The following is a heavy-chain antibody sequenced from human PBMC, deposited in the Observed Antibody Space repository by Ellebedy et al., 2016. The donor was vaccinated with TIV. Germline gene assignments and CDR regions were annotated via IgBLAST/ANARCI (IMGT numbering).Heavy chain of an antibody. J-gene: IGHJ4*02. CDR3: ARAKEQWPKGVRVYYFDY. CDR2: MNPNSGNT. Sequence: ASVKVSCXASGYTFTSYDINWVRQATGQGLEWMGWMNPNSGNTGYAQKFQGRVTMTRNTSISTAYMELSSLRSEDTAVYYCARAKEQWPKGVRVYYFDYWGQGTLVTVS. CDR1: GYTFTSYD. V-gene: IGHV1-8*01. D-gene: IGHD6-19*01.